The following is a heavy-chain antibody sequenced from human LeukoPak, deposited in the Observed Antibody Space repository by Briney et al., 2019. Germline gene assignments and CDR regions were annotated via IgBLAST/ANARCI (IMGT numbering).Heavy chain of an antibody. J-gene: IGHJ4*02. CDR3: ARQAVAGNGFDY. V-gene: IGHV4-39*01. D-gene: IGHD6-19*01. CDR1: GGSISSSRYY. Sequence: SETLCLTCTVSGGSISSSRYYWGWIRQPPGKGLEWIGTIYYSGNTYYNPSLKRRVSISVDTSKNQFSLKLSSVTAADTAVYYCARQAVAGNGFDYWGQGTLVTVSS. CDR2: IYYSGNT.